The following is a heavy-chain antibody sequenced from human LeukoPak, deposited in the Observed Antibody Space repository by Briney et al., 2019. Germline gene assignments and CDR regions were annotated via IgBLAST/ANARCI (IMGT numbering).Heavy chain of an antibody. V-gene: IGHV1-8*03. CDR1: GYTFTSYD. D-gene: IGHD2-2*02. CDR3: ARVGRRYCSSTSCYSLGY. Sequence: ASVKVSCKASGYTFTSYDFNWVRQATGQGLEWMGWMNPNSGNTGYAQKFQGRVTITRNTSISTAYMELSSLRSEDTAVYYCARVGRRYCSSTSCYSLGYWGQGTLVTVSS. CDR2: MNPNSGNT. J-gene: IGHJ4*02.